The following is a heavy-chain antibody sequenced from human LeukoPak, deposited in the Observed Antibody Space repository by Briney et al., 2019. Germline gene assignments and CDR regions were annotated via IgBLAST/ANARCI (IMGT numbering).Heavy chain of an antibody. Sequence: PGGSLRLSREASGFTFSSYWMHWVRQTPGKGLMWVARIKSDGSTIYADSVQGRFTISRDNAKNMVYLQMNSLRDDDTAIYYCTRAITYFYGSVTYDWFASWGQGTRVTVSS. D-gene: IGHD3-10*01. CDR1: GFTFSSYW. J-gene: IGHJ5*01. CDR3: TRAITYFYGSVTYDWFAS. V-gene: IGHV3-74*01. CDR2: IKSDGST.